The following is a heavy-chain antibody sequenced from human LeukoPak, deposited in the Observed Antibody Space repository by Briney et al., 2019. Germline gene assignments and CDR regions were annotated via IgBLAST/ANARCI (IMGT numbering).Heavy chain of an antibody. V-gene: IGHV4-39*01. Sequence: PSETLSLTCTVSGDSISVTDHYWGWVRQSPGKGLEWFGSVYYSGSTYHNPSLKSRVTISVDTSKNQFSLKLSSVTATDTAMYYCARITVAGRRFDFWGQGNLVTVSS. CDR1: GDSISVTDHY. CDR2: VYYSGST. D-gene: IGHD6-19*01. J-gene: IGHJ4*02. CDR3: ARITVAGRRFDF.